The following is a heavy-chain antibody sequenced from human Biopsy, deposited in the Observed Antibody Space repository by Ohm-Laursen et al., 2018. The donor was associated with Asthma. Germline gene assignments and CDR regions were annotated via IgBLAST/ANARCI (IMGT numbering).Heavy chain of an antibody. Sequence: GPSVKASCKPSGYTLNSAGITWVRQAPGQGLEWMGWIGVYNGNKKVAQKLQDRVTMIPETSTSTAYMELRRLRSDYTAVYFCARAVDYSHYYGINVWGQGTTVTVS. V-gene: IGHV1-18*01. CDR2: IGVYNGNK. CDR3: ARAVDYSHYYGINV. J-gene: IGHJ6*02. D-gene: IGHD3-10*01. CDR1: GYTLNSAG.